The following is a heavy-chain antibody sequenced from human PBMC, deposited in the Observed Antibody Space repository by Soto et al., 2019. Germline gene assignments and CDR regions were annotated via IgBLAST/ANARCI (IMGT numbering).Heavy chain of an antibody. J-gene: IGHJ6*02. CDR1: GLSLRTTGVG. D-gene: IGHD2-21*02. CDR2: LYWADDK. V-gene: IGHV2-5*02. Sequence: QITLKESGPTLVKPTQTLTLTCTVSGLSLRTTGVGVGWVRQPPGKALECLALLYWADDKRYSPSLKSRLTITKDISEKQVVLTMTNMDTVDTATYYCVQTRCGGDCLEIYSSHAYYGVDVWGQGTTVTVSS. CDR3: VQTRCGGDCLEIYSSHAYYGVDV.